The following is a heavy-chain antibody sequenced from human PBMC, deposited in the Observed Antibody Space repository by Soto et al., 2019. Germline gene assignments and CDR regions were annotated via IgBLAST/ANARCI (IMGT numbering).Heavy chain of an antibody. Sequence: QVQLVESGGGLVKPGGSLRLSCAASGFTYSDYYMSWIRQAPGKGLESISYISSSSGHTNYADSVKGRFTISRDNAKKSLYLQMNSLRAEDTAGYYCARVAGYGDFRFDYWGQGTLVTVSS. CDR2: ISSSSGHT. D-gene: IGHD4-17*01. J-gene: IGHJ4*02. CDR1: GFTYSDYY. CDR3: ARVAGYGDFRFDY. V-gene: IGHV3-11*06.